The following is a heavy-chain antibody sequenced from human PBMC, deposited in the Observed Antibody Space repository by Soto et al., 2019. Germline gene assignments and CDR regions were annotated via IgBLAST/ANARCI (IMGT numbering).Heavy chain of an antibody. CDR3: ARGEDAFFYYGLDV. V-gene: IGHV4-59*01. CDR2: IYDTGISGYTPST. CDR1: GGSITSSY. Sequence: PSETLSLTCTVSGGSITSSYWSWIRRPPGKGLEWIAYIYDTGISGYTPSTSYNPSLKSRVTMSVDTSKCQFSRRLTSVTAADTAVYYCARGEDAFFYYGLDVWGQGITVTVSS. J-gene: IGHJ6*02.